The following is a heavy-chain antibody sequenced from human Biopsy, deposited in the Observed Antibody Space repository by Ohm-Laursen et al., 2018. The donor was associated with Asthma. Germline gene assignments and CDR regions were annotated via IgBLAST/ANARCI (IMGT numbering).Heavy chain of an antibody. CDR1: GFAFSIYP. CDR2: IRPGQPDI. V-gene: IGHV3-23*01. CDR3: VKDTLIDSKNYYTSEV. Sequence: SLRLSCSASGFAFSIYPMSWARQAPGKGLAWVGTIRPGQPDIDYEPPVRGRFFISRDDSKNTLYLDMTSLRAEDTAVYYCVKDTLIDSKNYYTSEVWGQGTMVTVSS. J-gene: IGHJ3*01. D-gene: IGHD3-22*01.